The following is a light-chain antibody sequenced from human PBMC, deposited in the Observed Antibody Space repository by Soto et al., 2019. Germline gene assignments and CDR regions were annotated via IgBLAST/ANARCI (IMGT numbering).Light chain of an antibody. J-gene: IGLJ3*02. V-gene: IGLV1-40*01. CDR3: QSYDTTLRHWV. Sequence: QSVLTQPPSASGTPGQRVTISCSGSTSNMGSTSNIGAGSGVHWYQQLPGTAPKLLINGNTNRPSGVPDRFYGSKSGTSASLAISGLLPEDEADYYCQSYDTTLRHWVFGGGTKLTVL. CDR2: GNT. CDR1: TSNMGSTSNIGAGSG.